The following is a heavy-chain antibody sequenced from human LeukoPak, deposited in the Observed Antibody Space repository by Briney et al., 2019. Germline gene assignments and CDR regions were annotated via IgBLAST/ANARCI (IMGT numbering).Heavy chain of an antibody. CDR2: IYYSGST. CDR1: GGSISSNSYY. D-gene: IGHD4-17*01. J-gene: IGHJ4*02. CDR3: ARGRPPHDYGTLFDY. V-gene: IGHV4-61*05. Sequence: SETLSLTCTVSGGSISSNSYYWGWIRQPPGKGLEWIGYIYYSGSTNYNPSLKSRVTMSVDTSKKQFSLKLSSVTAADTAVYYCARGRPPHDYGTLFDYWGQGTLVTVSS.